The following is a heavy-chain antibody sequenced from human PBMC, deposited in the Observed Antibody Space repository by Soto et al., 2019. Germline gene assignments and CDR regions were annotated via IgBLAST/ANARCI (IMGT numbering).Heavy chain of an antibody. CDR2: INHSGST. V-gene: IGHV4-34*01. Sequence: PSETLSLTCAVYGGSFSAYYWSWIRQPPGKGLEWIGEINHSGSTNYNPSLKSRVIISVDTSKNQFSLKLNSVTTADTAVYYCARARRGLLWFGNYYFDYWGQGTPVTVSS. CDR3: ARARRGLLWFGNYYFDY. D-gene: IGHD3-10*01. J-gene: IGHJ4*02. CDR1: GGSFSAYY.